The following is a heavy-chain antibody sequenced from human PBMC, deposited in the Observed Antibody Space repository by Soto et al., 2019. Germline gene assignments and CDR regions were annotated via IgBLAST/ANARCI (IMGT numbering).Heavy chain of an antibody. CDR2: MYNTGST. CDR3: SRYLWIYCRTGCKPFDF. Sequence: HAKGKGLEWIGYMYNTGSTVYNPSFESRVTISVDTSKNQFSLKLNSVTAADTAVYYCSRYLWIYCRTGCKPFDFWGQWSSVT. D-gene: IGHD2-2*01. V-gene: IGHV4-59*01. J-gene: IGHJ4*03.